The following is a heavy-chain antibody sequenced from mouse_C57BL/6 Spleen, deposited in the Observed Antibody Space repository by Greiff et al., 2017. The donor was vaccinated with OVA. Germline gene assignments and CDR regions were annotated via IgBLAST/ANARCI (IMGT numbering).Heavy chain of an antibody. J-gene: IGHJ4*01. V-gene: IGHV5-16*01. D-gene: IGHD2-2*01. CDR2: INYDGSST. CDR3: AREGGYDGYAMDY. Sequence: EVKLVESEGGLVQPGSSMKLSCTASGFTFSDYYMAWVRQVPEKGLEWVANINYDGSSTYYLDSLKSRFIISRDNAKNILYLQMSSLKSEDTATYYCAREGGYDGYAMDYWGQGTSVTVSS. CDR1: GFTFSDYY.